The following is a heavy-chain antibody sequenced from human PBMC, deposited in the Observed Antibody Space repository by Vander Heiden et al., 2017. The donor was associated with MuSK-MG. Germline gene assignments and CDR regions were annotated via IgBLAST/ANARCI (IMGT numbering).Heavy chain of an antibody. Sequence: EVQLVQSGAEVKKPGESLKISCKGSGYSFNIHWIAWVRQMPGKGLEWMGIIYPDDSDTRYSPSFQGQVTISADKSIRTAYLQWNSLKASDTAMYYCVRGSPYYDYYSMDVWGQGTTVTVSS. CDR2: IYPDDSDT. V-gene: IGHV5-51*01. CDR3: VRGSPYYDYYSMDV. D-gene: IGHD3-10*01. J-gene: IGHJ6*03. CDR1: GYSFNIHW.